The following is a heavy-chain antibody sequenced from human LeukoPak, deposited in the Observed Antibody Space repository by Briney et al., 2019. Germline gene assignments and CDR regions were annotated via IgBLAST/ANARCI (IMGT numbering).Heavy chain of an antibody. J-gene: IGHJ4*02. CDR2: IYTSGST. CDR1: GGSISSYY. D-gene: IGHD2-15*01. Sequence: SETLSLTCTASGGSISSYYWSWIRQPAGKGLEWIGRIYTSGSTNYNPSLKSRVTMSVDTSKNQFSLKLSSVTAADAAVYYCARIGYCSGGSCSFGYWGQGTLVTVSS. CDR3: ARIGYCSGGSCSFGY. V-gene: IGHV4-4*07.